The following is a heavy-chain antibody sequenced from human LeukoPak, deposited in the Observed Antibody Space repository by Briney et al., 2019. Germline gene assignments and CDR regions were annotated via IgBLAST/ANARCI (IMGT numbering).Heavy chain of an antibody. CDR2: IYTSGST. V-gene: IGHV4-4*07. D-gene: IGHD6-13*01. Sequence: SETLSLTCTVSGGSISSYYWSWIRQPAGKGLEWIGRIYTSGSTNYNPSLKSRVTMSVDTSKNQFSLKLSSVTAADTAVYYCARDKLTGIAAAGTFPYYYYYYMDVWGKGTTVTISS. CDR1: GGSISSYY. CDR3: ARDKLTGIAAAGTFPYYYYYYMDV. J-gene: IGHJ6*03.